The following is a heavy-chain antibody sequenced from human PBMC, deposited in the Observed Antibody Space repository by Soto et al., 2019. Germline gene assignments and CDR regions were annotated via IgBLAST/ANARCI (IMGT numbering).Heavy chain of an antibody. CDR1: GYTFTSYA. V-gene: IGHV1-3*01. D-gene: IGHD2-2*01. J-gene: IGHJ6*03. CDR3: ARGYCSSISCHLDLYYYYYYMDV. CDR2: INAGNGNT. Sequence: ASVKVSCKASGYTFTSYAMHWVRQAPGQRLEWMGWINAGNGNTKYSQEFQGRVTITRDTSASTAYMELSSLRSEGTAVYYCARGYCSSISCHLDLYYYYYYMDVWGKGTTVTASS.